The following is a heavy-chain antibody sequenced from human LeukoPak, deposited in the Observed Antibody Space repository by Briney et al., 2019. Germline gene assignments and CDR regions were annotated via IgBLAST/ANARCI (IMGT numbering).Heavy chain of an antibody. D-gene: IGHD1-26*01. CDR2: IYYSGST. Sequence: AETLSLTCTVSGGSISSSSYYWGWIRQPPGKGREWIGSIYYSGSTYYNPSLKSRVTISVDTSKNQFSLKLSAVTAADTAVYYCARALGGSYQGWFDPWGQGTLVTVSS. V-gene: IGHV4-39*07. J-gene: IGHJ5*02. CDR1: GGSISSSSYY. CDR3: ARALGGSYQGWFDP.